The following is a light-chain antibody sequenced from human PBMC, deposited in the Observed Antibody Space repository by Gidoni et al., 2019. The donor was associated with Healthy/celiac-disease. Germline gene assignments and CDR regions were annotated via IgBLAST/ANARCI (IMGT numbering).Light chain of an antibody. Sequence: NFMLTQPHSVSESPGQTVTISCTRSSGSIASNYVQWYQQRPGSSPTTVIYDDNQRPSGVPDRFSGSIDSSSNSASLTISGLKTEDEADYYCQSYDSSNHVVFGGGTKLTVL. CDR3: QSYDSSNHVV. CDR1: SGSIASNY. V-gene: IGLV6-57*01. CDR2: DDN. J-gene: IGLJ2*01.